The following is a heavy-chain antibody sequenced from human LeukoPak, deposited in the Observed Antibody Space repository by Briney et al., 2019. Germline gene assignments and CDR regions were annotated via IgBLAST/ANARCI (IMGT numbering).Heavy chain of an antibody. V-gene: IGHV3-30-3*01. CDR1: GFTFCSYA. Sequence: PGGSLRLSCAASGFTFCSYAMHWVRQAPGKGLEWVAVISYDGSNKYCADSVKGRFTISRDNSKNTLYLQMNSLRAEDTAVYYCARDYYYDSSGYYYEYYFDYWGQGTLVTVSS. CDR3: ARDYYYDSSGYYYEYYFDY. D-gene: IGHD3-22*01. J-gene: IGHJ4*02. CDR2: ISYDGSNK.